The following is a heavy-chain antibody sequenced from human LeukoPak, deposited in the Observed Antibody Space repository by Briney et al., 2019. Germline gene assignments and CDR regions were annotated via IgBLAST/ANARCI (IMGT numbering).Heavy chain of an antibody. D-gene: IGHD6-19*01. J-gene: IGHJ6*03. CDR3: ARARRDPGLAVADPGSYYYYMDV. CDR1: GGTFSSYA. V-gene: IGHV1-69*05. CDR2: TIPIFGTA. Sequence: GASVKVSCKASGGTFSSYAISWVRPAHGQGLEWVGGTIPIFGTANYAQKFQGRVTITTDESTSTAYMELSSLRSEDTAVYYCARARRDPGLAVADPGSYYYYMDVWGKGTTVTVSS.